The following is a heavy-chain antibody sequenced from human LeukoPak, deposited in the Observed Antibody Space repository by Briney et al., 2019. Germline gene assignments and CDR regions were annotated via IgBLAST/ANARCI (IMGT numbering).Heavy chain of an antibody. D-gene: IGHD5-12*01. J-gene: IGHJ4*02. CDR3: AKGYSRVDY. CDR1: GYFFTSYW. CDR2: INPSDSDT. Sequence: GESLKISCKASGYFFTSYWIGWVRKMHGKGLEWMGIINPSDSDTRYSPSFQGQVTISADKSISTVYLQWSSLKASDTAKYYCAKGYSRVDYWGQGTLVTVSS. V-gene: IGHV5-51*01.